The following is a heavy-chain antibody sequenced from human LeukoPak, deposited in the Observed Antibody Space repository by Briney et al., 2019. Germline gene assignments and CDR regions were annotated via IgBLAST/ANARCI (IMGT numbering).Heavy chain of an antibody. D-gene: IGHD3-10*01. J-gene: IGHJ3*02. CDR3: ARDYYYGSGSHWADTFDI. V-gene: IGHV1-18*03. CDR1: GYTFSSFG. Sequence: ASVTVSCKASGYTFSSFGISWVRQAPGQGLEWMGWIGGSNGDTNYAQIFQGRVTMTTDTSTTTAYMELRSLRSDDMAVYYCARDYYYGSGSHWADTFDIWGQGTMVAVSS. CDR2: IGGSNGDT.